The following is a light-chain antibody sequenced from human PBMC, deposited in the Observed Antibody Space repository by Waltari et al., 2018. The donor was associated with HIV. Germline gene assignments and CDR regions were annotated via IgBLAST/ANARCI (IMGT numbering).Light chain of an antibody. V-gene: IGLV2-8*01. CDR3: SSYAGRNNFNV. J-gene: IGLJ1*01. CDR2: EVS. CDR1: SSDVGGYNY. Sequence: QSALTQPPSAPGSPGQSVTISCTGTSSDVGGYNYVSWYQQHPGKAPKLMIYEVSTRPSGVPVRFSGSKSGTTASLTVSGLQAEDEADYYCSSYAGRNNFNVFGTGTKVTVL.